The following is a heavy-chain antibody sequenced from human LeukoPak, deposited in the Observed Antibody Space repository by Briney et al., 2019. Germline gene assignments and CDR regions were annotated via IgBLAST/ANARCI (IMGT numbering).Heavy chain of an antibody. J-gene: IGHJ3*02. Sequence: GGSLRLSCAASGFTFSSYSMNWVRQAPGKGLEWVSYISSSSSTIYYADSVKGRFTISRDNAKNSLYLQMNSLRAEDTAVYYCARGITIFGVVVGDAFDIWGQGTMVTVSS. D-gene: IGHD3-3*01. CDR2: ISSSSSTI. CDR1: GFTFSSYS. V-gene: IGHV3-48*01. CDR3: ARGITIFGVVVGDAFDI.